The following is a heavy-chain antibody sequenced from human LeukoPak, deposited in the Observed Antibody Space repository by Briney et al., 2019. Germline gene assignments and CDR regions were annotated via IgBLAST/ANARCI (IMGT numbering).Heavy chain of an antibody. Sequence: QPGRSLRLSCAASGFTFSSYAMHWVRQAPGKGLEWVAVISYDGSNKYYADSVKGRFTISRDNAKNSLYLQMNSLRAEDTAVYYCATYSSLNRREFQYWGQGTLLTVSS. CDR1: GFTFSSYA. J-gene: IGHJ1*01. CDR3: ATYSSLNRREFQY. CDR2: ISYDGSNK. D-gene: IGHD3-22*01. V-gene: IGHV3-30-3*01.